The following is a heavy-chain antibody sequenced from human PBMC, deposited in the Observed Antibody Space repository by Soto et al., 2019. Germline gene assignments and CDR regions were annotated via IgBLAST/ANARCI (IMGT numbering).Heavy chain of an antibody. D-gene: IGHD2-2*01. CDR1: GGTFSSYA. J-gene: IGHJ3*02. CDR2: IIPIFGTA. V-gene: IGHV1-69*06. CDR3: ARDIVVVPAATGSAFDI. Sequence: GASVKVSCKASGGTFSSYAISRVRQAPGQGLEWMGGIIPIFGTANYAQKFQGRVTITADKSTSTAYMELSSLRSEDTAVYYCARDIVVVPAATGSAFDIWGQGTMVTVSS.